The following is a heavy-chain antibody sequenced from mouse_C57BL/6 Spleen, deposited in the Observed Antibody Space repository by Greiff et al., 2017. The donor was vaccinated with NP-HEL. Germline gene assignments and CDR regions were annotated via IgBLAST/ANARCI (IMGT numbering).Heavy chain of an antibody. D-gene: IGHD1-1*01. Sequence: EVKLVESGPGLVKPSQSLSLTCSVTGYSITSGYYWNWIRQFPGNKLEWMGYISYDGSNNYNPSLKNRISITRDTSKNQFFLKLNSVTTEDTATYYCARGNYYGSRYWYFDVWGTGTTVTVSS. V-gene: IGHV3-6*01. CDR3: ARGNYYGSRYWYFDV. CDR2: ISYDGSN. J-gene: IGHJ1*03. CDR1: GYSITSGYY.